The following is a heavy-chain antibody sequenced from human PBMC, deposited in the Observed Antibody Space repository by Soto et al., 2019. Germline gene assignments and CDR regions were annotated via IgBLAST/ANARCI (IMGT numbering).Heavy chain of an antibody. D-gene: IGHD3-10*02. V-gene: IGHV4-39*01. J-gene: IGHJ4*01. CDR2: IHYSGST. Sequence: SETLSLTCTVSGGSISSSSYYWGWIRQPSGKGLEWIGTIHYSGSTYYKPSLNNRVTISLDTSKNQISLKLIFVRAADTTVYYFTCTVTVVYYCVILVQHLFRSYFDLWGHVPLFTVPS. CDR1: GGSISSSSYY. CDR3: TCTVTVVYYCVILVQHLFRSYFDL.